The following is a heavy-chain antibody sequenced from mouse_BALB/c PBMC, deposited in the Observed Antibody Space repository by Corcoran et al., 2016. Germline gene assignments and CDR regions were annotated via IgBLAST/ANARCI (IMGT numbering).Heavy chain of an antibody. V-gene: IGHV9-3-1*01. Sequence: QIQLVQSGPELKKPGETVKISCKASGYTFTNYGMNWVKQAPGKGLKWMGWINTYTGEPTYADDFKGRFAFSLENSASTAYLQINNLKNEDTATYFCASLITFYYAMDYWGQGTSVTVSS. CDR3: ASLITFYYAMDY. CDR1: GYTFTNYG. J-gene: IGHJ4*01. D-gene: IGHD2-4*01. CDR2: INTYTGEP.